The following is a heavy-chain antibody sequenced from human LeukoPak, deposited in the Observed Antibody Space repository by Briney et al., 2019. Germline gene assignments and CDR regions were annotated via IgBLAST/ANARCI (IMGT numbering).Heavy chain of an antibody. Sequence: SVTVSCKASGGTFSSYAISWVRQAPGQGLEWMGGIIPIFGTANYAQKFQGRVTITADESTSTAYMELSSLRSEDTAVYYCALGDWNHRYYFDYWAQGTLVTVSS. J-gene: IGHJ4*02. CDR3: ALGDWNHRYYFDY. D-gene: IGHD1-1*01. CDR2: IIPIFGTA. V-gene: IGHV1-69*01. CDR1: GGTFSSYA.